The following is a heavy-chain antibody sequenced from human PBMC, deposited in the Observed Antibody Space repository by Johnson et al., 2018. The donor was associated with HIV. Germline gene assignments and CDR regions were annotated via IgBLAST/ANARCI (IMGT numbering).Heavy chain of an antibody. V-gene: IGHV3-30-3*01. J-gene: IGHJ3*02. CDR1: EFSISNYA. D-gene: IGHD2/OR15-2a*01. CDR2: ISYDGSNK. Sequence: QVQLVESGGGVVQPGRSLRVSCAAPEFSISNYAMHWVRQAPGKGLEWVALISYDGSNKYYADSVKGQFTISRDNSKNSLYLQMNSLRAEDTALYYCAKAFLEDPSDAFDIWGQGTMVTVSA. CDR3: AKAFLEDPSDAFDI.